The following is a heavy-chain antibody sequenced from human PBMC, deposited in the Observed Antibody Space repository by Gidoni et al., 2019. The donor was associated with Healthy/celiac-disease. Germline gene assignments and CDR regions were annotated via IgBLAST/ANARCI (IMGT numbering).Heavy chain of an antibody. D-gene: IGHD4-4*01. CDR2: ISWNSGSI. V-gene: IGHV3-9*01. CDR3: AKDKGGWGFTVTPIETSPH. Sequence: EVQLVESGGGLVQPGRSLRLSCAASGFTFDDYAMHWVRQAPGKGLEWVSGISWNSGSIGYADSVKGRFTISRDNAKNPRYLQMNSRRAEDTALYYCAKDKGGWGFTVTPIETSPHWGQGTLVTVSS. J-gene: IGHJ4*02. CDR1: GFTFDDYA.